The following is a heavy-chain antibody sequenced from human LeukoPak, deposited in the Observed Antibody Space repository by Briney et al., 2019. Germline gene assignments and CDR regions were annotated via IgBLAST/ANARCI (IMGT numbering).Heavy chain of an antibody. V-gene: IGHV1-8*01. CDR2: VSPKTGDR. Sequence: ASVKVSCKASGYSFSNFHINWVQQASGQGLEWIGWVSPKTGDRGYALKFQGRVTMTSDSSEATVYMEVRSLTSEDTAVYYCARTPPKGDIGTWGQGTMVTVSS. CDR3: ARTPPKGDIGT. CDR1: GYSFSNFH. D-gene: IGHD2-21*02. J-gene: IGHJ5*02.